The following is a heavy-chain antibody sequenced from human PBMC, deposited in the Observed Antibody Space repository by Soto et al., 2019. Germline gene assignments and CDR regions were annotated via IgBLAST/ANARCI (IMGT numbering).Heavy chain of an antibody. CDR3: AREENYYDSSGPGGWFDP. CDR1: GYTFTSYG. CDR2: ISAYNGNT. D-gene: IGHD3-22*01. V-gene: IGHV1-18*04. J-gene: IGHJ5*02. Sequence: ASVKVSCKASGYTFTSYGISWVRQAPGQGLEWMGWISAYNGNTNYAQKLQGRVTMTTDTSTSTAYMELRSLRSDGTAVYYCAREENYYDSSGPGGWFDPWGQGTLVTVSS.